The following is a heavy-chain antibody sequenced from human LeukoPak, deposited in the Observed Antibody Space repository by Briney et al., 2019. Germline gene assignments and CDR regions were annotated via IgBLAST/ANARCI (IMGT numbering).Heavy chain of an antibody. CDR1: GFTFSSHA. D-gene: IGHD2-2*01. CDR3: AKYCVSASCASESHYYAMDV. Sequence: GGSLRLSCVASGFTFSSHAMSWVRLAPGKGLEWVSAISGGGERTYYADSVKGRFTISRGNSKNTLYLQLNSLGAEDTALYYCAKYCVSASCASESHYYAMDVWGQGTKVTVSS. J-gene: IGHJ6*02. V-gene: IGHV3-23*01. CDR2: ISGGGERT.